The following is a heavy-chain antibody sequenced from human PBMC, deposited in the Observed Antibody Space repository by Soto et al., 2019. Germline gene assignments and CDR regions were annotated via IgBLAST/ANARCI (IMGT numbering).Heavy chain of an antibody. V-gene: IGHV1-3*01. J-gene: IGHJ4*02. Sequence: ASVKVSCKASGYILTKSAMHWVRQAPGQRLEWMGWISGGNGNTKYSPKLQGRVTITRDTSASTAYMELSSLRSEDTALYYCARDGVAAGNINFDYWGQGTLVTVSS. CDR2: ISGGNGNT. D-gene: IGHD6-25*01. CDR1: GYILTKSA. CDR3: ARDGVAAGNINFDY.